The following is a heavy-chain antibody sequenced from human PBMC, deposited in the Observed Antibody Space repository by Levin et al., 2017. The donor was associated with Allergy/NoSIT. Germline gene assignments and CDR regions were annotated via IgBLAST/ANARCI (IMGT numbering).Heavy chain of an antibody. V-gene: IGHV1-2*02. Sequence: GESLKISCKASGYSFTGYYIHWVRQAPGQGLEWVGWINPHSDVTVYAPKFQGRVTMTADTSINTVFMEMINLRSDDTAVYYCATPTIFGETIDDYWGQGTLVTVSS. J-gene: IGHJ4*02. CDR2: INPHSDVT. D-gene: IGHD3-3*01. CDR1: GYSFTGYY. CDR3: ATPTIFGETIDDY.